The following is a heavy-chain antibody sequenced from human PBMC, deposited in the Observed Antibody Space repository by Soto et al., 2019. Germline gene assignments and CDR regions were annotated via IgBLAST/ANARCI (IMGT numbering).Heavy chain of an antibody. D-gene: IGHD5-12*01. CDR1: GDSISSYS. J-gene: IGHJ4*02. V-gene: IGHV4-59*01. CDR3: AREGNLGRWLQPLDY. Sequence: QVQLQVSGPGLVKPSETLSLTCTVSGDSISSYSWSWIRQPRGNGLEWIGNIHYNGNTKYNPSLKSRVTMSVDTSKNQFSLQLISVTAADTAVYYCAREGNLGRWLQPLDYWGQGTLVTVSS. CDR2: IHYNGNT.